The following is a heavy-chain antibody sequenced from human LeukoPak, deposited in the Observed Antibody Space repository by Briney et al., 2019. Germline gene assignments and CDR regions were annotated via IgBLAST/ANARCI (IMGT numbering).Heavy chain of an antibody. CDR1: GGSISNYY. Sequence: SETLSLTCTVSGGSISNYYWSWIRQPAGKGLEWIGRIYTSGSTNYNPSLKSRVTISVDTSKNHFSLNLNSVTAADTAVYYCAREAYYSDGSGPNVFHIWGRGKMVTVFS. CDR3: AREAYYSDGSGPNVFHI. J-gene: IGHJ3*02. V-gene: IGHV4-4*07. CDR2: IYTSGST. D-gene: IGHD3-22*01.